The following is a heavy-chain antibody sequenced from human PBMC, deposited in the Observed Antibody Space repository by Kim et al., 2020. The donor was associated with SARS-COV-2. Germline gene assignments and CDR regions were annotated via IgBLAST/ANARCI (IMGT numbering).Heavy chain of an antibody. V-gene: IGHV4-39*07. CDR3: ARDPRGSWPPYYYYGMDV. J-gene: IGHJ6*02. Sequence: SETLSLTCTVSGGSISSSSYYWGWIRQPPGKGLEWIGSIYYSGSTYYNPSLKSRVTISVDTSKNQFSLKLSSVTAADTAVYYCARDPRGSWPPYYYYGMDVWGQGTTVTVAS. D-gene: IGHD6-13*01. CDR2: IYYSGST. CDR1: GGSISSSSYY.